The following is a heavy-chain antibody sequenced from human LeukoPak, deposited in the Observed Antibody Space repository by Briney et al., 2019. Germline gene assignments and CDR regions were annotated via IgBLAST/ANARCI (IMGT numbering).Heavy chain of an antibody. Sequence: GGSLRLSCAASGFTFSSYAMSWVRQAPGKGLEWVSAISGSGGSTYYADSVKGRFTISRDNSKNTLYLQMNSLRVEDTAVYYCAKEYYYDSSASYFDYWGQGTLVTVSS. CDR3: AKEYYYDSSASYFDY. CDR1: GFTFSSYA. J-gene: IGHJ4*02. D-gene: IGHD3-22*01. V-gene: IGHV3-23*01. CDR2: ISGSGGST.